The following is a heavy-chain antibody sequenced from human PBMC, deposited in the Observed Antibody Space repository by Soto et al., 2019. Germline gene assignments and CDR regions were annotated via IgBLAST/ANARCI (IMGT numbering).Heavy chain of an antibody. V-gene: IGHV4-34*01. CDR2: INHSGST. J-gene: IGHJ4*02. CDR1: GGSFSGYY. Sequence: QVQLQQWGAGLLKPSETLSLTCAVYGGSFSGYYWSWIRQPPGKGLEWIGEINHSGSTNYNPSLKSRVTISVDTSKNQFSLKLSSVTAADTAVYYRARGGSSGYVNWGQGTLVTVSS. CDR3: ARGGSSGYVN. D-gene: IGHD5-12*01.